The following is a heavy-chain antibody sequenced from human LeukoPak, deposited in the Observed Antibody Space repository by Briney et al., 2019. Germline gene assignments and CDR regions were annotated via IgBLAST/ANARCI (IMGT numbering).Heavy chain of an antibody. Sequence: GMSLRLSCAASGFTFSNYAMHWVRQAPGKGLEWVAVISYDGSDKYYADSVKGRFSISRDNSKNTLYLQMNSLRAEDTAVYYCATESYDSSGYYYGGGAFDIWGQGTMVTVSS. J-gene: IGHJ3*02. V-gene: IGHV3-30*04. CDR1: GFTFSNYA. D-gene: IGHD3-22*01. CDR2: ISYDGSDK. CDR3: ATESYDSSGYYYGGGAFDI.